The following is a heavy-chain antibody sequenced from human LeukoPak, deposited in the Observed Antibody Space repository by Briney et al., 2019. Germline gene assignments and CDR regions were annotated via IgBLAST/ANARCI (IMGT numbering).Heavy chain of an antibody. CDR1: GGSFRGYY. V-gene: IGHV4-34*01. CDR2: INHSGST. J-gene: IGHJ4*02. CDR3: ARVDTAMVLDY. D-gene: IGHD5-18*01. Sequence: PSETLSLTCAVYGGSFRGYYWSWLRQPPGKGLEWIGEINHSGSTNYNPSLKSRVTISVDTSKNQFSLKLSSVTAADTAVYYCARVDTAMVLDYWGQGTLVTVSS.